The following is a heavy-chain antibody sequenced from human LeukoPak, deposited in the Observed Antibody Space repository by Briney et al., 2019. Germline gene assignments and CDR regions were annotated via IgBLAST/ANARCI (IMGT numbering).Heavy chain of an antibody. CDR3: ACQDEETHYEILTGYHKQPNWFDP. CDR2: IYYSGST. D-gene: IGHD3-9*01. J-gene: IGHJ5*02. Sequence: SETLSPTCTVSGGSLSSSSYYWGWIRQPPGKGLEWIGSIYYSGSTYYNPSLKSHITISVDTSKNQFSLTLSSVTAADTAVYYCACQDEETHYEILTGYHKQPNWFDPWGQGTLVTVSS. V-gene: IGHV4-39*01. CDR1: GGSLSSSSYY.